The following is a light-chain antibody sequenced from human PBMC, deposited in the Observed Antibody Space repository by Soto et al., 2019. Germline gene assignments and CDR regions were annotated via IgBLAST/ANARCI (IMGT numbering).Light chain of an antibody. Sequence: IQLTQSPSSLSASVGDRVSITCRASQDIKTYLAWYQQKQGKAPKLLISGTFTLQSGVPSRFKGSGSGTDFTLTISRLQPEDFATYYCQHLNNSPPFTFGPGTKVDLE. V-gene: IGKV1-9*01. CDR2: GTF. CDR1: QDIKTY. J-gene: IGKJ3*01. CDR3: QHLNNSPPFT.